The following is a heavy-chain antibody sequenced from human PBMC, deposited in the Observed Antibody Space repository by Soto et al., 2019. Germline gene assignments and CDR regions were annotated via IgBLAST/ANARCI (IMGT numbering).Heavy chain of an antibody. Sequence: GESLKISCKGSGYSFMSYWISWVRQMPGRGLEWMGRIDPSDSQTYYSPSFRGHVTISVTKSITTVFLQWSSLRASDTAMYYCARQIYDSDTGPNFQYYFDSWGQGTPVTVSS. V-gene: IGHV5-10-1*01. CDR1: GYSFMSYW. D-gene: IGHD3-22*01. J-gene: IGHJ4*02. CDR3: ARQIYDSDTGPNFQYYFDS. CDR2: IDPSDSQT.